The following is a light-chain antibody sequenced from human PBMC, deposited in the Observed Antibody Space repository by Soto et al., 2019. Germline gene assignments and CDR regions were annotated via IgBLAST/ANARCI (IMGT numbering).Light chain of an antibody. CDR3: QQYGSRPWT. J-gene: IGKJ1*01. CDR2: GAS. Sequence: EIVLTQSPGTLALPPGERATLSCRASQSVRDNYLAWYQQKPGQAPRLLIHGASNRATGIPDRFSGSGSGTDVTLTISRLEPEDFAVYFCQQYGSRPWTVGQGTKVEVK. V-gene: IGKV3-20*01. CDR1: QSVRDNY.